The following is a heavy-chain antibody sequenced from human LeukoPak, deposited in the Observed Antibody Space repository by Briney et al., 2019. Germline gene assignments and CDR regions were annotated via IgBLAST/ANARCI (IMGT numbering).Heavy chain of an antibody. J-gene: IGHJ6*02. CDR1: GYTFPTYG. CDR2: ISAHNGDT. V-gene: IGHV1-18*01. D-gene: IGHD5-12*01. Sequence: GASVKVSCKASGYTFPTYGITWVRQAPGQGLEWMGWISAHNGDTNYAQNPQGRVTMTTDTSTRTAYMELRSLTSDDTAVYYCASSGGIVAMVGGYYYGMDVWGQGTTVTVSS. CDR3: ASSGGIVAMVGGYYYGMDV.